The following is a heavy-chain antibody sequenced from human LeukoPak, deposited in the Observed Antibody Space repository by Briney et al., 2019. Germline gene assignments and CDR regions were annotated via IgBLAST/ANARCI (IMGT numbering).Heavy chain of an antibody. CDR3: AKEFTGGWPFDF. CDR2: IGSNART. J-gene: IGHJ4*02. Sequence: QSGGSLRLSCAVSGFTFNNYAMSWVRQAPGKGLEWVSGIGSNARTSYADSVKGRFTISRDNSKNTLYLQMNSLRVEDTAIYYCAKEFTGGWPFDFWGQGTLVTVSS. V-gene: IGHV3-23*01. CDR1: GFTFNNYA. D-gene: IGHD6-19*01.